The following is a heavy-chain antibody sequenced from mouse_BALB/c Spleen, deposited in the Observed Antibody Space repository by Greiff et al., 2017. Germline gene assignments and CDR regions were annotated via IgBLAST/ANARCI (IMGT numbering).Heavy chain of an antibody. CDR3: ARDISTVVDRIY. CDR2: IRNKANGYTT. CDR1: GFTFTDYY. Sequence: EVQLVESGGGLVQPGGSLRLSCATSGFTFTDYYMSWVRQPPGKALEWLGFIRNKANGYTTEYSASVKGRFTISRDNSQSILYLQMNTLRAEDSATYYCARDISTVVDRIYWGQGTSVTVSS. V-gene: IGHV7-3*02. D-gene: IGHD1-1*01. J-gene: IGHJ4*01.